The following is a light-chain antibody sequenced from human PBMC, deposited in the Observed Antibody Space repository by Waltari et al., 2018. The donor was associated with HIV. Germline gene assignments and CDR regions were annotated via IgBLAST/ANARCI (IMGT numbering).Light chain of an antibody. CDR3: HQYASFSGT. CDR1: PNVGAF. Sequence: DIRLTQSPSTLSASAGDRVAITCQAGPNVGAFLAWYQQKPGKPPKLLIYQASILEGGVPSRFSGSVSGSDFTLTINGLQSDDFATYYCHQYASFSGTFGQGTKVEL. J-gene: IGKJ1*01. V-gene: IGKV1-5*03. CDR2: QAS.